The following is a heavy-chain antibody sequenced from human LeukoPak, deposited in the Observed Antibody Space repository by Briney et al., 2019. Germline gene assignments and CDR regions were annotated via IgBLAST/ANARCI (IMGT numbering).Heavy chain of an antibody. J-gene: IGHJ4*02. D-gene: IGHD3-16*01. CDR1: GGSISSSSYY. CDR3: ARQYFGVWGSYAPYYFDY. Sequence: SETLSLTCTVSGGSISSSSYYWGWIRQPPGKGLEWIGSIHYSGSTYYNPSLKSRVTISVDTSKNQFSLKLSSVTAADTAVYYCARQYFGVWGSYAPYYFDYWGQGTLVTVSS. CDR2: IHYSGST. V-gene: IGHV4-39*01.